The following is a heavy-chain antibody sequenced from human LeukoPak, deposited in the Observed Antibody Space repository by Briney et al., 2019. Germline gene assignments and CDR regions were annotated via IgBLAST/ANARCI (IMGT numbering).Heavy chain of an antibody. J-gene: IGHJ4*02. Sequence: VASVKVSCKASGYTFTSYDINWVRQATGQGLGWMGWMNPNSGNTGYAQKFRGRVTMTRNTSISTAYMELSSLRSEDTAVYYCARGLLWPARAVDYWGQGTLVTVSS. D-gene: IGHD3-10*01. CDR2: MNPNSGNT. CDR1: GYTFTSYD. CDR3: ARGLLWPARAVDY. V-gene: IGHV1-8*01.